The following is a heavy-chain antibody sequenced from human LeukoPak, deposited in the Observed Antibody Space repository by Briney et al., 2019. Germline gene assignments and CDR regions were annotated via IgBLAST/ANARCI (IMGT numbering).Heavy chain of an antibody. J-gene: IGHJ3*02. CDR3: ARGGIVVAPAAILEDAFDI. CDR1: GYAITSGGFS. CDR2: IYTSGST. V-gene: IGHV4-61*02. D-gene: IGHD2-2*02. Sequence: PSQTLSLTCTVSGYAITSGGFSWNRIRQPPGKGLEWIGRIYTSGSTNYNPSLKSRVTISVDTSKNQFSLELSSVTAADTAVYYCARGGIVVAPAAILEDAFDIWGQGTMVTVSS.